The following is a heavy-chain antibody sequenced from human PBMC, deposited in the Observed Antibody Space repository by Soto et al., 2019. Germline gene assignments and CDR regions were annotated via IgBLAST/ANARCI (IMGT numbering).Heavy chain of an antibody. CDR3: ARDVGYCSSTSGSSCFDP. Sequence: QVQLQELGPGLVKPAETLSLTCTDYGASIRRYYWCWIQQPTGKGLQWLGYIYSSGRTNYNPSLKCRVLISVDTSKNHSPRKLSSVTAEYTDVYYCARDVGYCSSTSGSSCFDPWGRGALAT. CDR1: GASIRRYY. V-gene: IGHV4-59*01. D-gene: IGHD2-2*01. J-gene: IGHJ5*02. CDR2: IYSSGRT.